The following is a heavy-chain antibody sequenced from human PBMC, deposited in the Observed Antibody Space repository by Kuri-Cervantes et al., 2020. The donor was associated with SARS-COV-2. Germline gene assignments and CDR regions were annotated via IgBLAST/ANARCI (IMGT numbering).Heavy chain of an antibody. V-gene: IGHV3-30-3*01. D-gene: IGHD2-2*01. CDR2: ISYDGSNK. CDR3: ARAPPPASPRGGMDV. J-gene: IGHJ6*02. Sequence: GESLKISCAASGFTFSSYAMHWVRRAPGKGLEWVAVISYDGSNKYYADSVKGRFTISRDNAKNSLYLQMNSLRAEDTAVYYCARAPPPASPRGGMDVWGQGTTVTVSS. CDR1: GFTFSSYA.